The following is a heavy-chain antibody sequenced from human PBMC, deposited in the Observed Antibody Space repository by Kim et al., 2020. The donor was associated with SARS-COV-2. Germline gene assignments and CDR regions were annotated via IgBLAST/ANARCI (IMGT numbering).Heavy chain of an antibody. Sequence: GGSLRLSCAASGFTFSSYSMNWVRQAPGKGLEGVSSISSSSSYIYSADSVKGRFTISRDNAKNSLYLQMNSLRAEDTAVYYCARGGGSSVPYYFDYWGPG. CDR2: ISSSSSYI. V-gene: IGHV3-21*01. CDR1: GFTFSSYS. CDR3: ARGGGSSVPYYFDY. D-gene: IGHD1-26*01. J-gene: IGHJ4*02.